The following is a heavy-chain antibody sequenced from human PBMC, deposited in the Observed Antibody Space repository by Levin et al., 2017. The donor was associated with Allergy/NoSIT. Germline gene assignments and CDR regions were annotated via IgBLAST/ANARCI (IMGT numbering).Heavy chain of an antibody. D-gene: IGHD4-17*01. V-gene: IGHV1-69*01. Sequence: KISCKASGGTFSSYAISWVRQAPGQGLEWMGGIIPIFGTANYAQKFQGRVTITADESTSTAYMELSSLRSEDTAVYYCASDDYGDYELRYWGQGTLVTVSS. J-gene: IGHJ4*02. CDR2: IIPIFGTA. CDR1: GGTFSSYA. CDR3: ASDDYGDYELRY.